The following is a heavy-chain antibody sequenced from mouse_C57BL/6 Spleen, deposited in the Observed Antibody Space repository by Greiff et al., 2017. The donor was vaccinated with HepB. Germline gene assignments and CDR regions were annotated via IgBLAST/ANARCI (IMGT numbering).Heavy chain of an antibody. CDR1: GYTFTSYW. CDR3: ARGGPHFDY. D-gene: IGHD6-1*01. V-gene: IGHV1-69*01. Sequence: VQLQQSGAELVMPGASVKLSCKASGYTFTSYWMHWVKQRPGQGLEWIGEIDPSDSYTNYNQKFKGKSTLTVDKSSSTAYMQLSSLTSEDSAVYYCARGGPHFDYWGQGTTLTVSS. J-gene: IGHJ2*01. CDR2: IDPSDSYT.